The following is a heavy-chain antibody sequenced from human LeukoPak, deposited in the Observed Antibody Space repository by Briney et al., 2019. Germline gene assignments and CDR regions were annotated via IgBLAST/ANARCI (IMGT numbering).Heavy chain of an antibody. CDR2: IYYSGST. Sequence: SETLSLTCTVSGGSISSYYWSWIRQPPGKGLEWIGYIYYSGSTNYNPSLKSRVTISVDKSKIQFSLKLSSVTAADTAVYYCATGAVAPKYWGQGTLITVSS. V-gene: IGHV4-59*08. CDR3: ATGAVAPKY. CDR1: GGSISSYY. J-gene: IGHJ4*02.